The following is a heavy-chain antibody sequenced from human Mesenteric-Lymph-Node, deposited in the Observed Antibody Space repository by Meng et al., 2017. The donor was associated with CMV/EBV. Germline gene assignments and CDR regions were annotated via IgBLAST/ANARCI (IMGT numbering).Heavy chain of an antibody. V-gene: IGHV3-30*04. Sequence: GGSLRLSCASSGFTFSGYAIHWVRQAPGKGLEWVTSISYDGSNKYYADSVQGRFTISRDNSKNTLYLQMNSLRPEDTAVYYCARERGPAPYFYYGVDVWGQGTTVTVSS. CDR3: ARERGPAPYFYYGVDV. CDR1: GFTFSGYA. J-gene: IGHJ6*02. D-gene: IGHD1-26*01. CDR2: ISYDGSNK.